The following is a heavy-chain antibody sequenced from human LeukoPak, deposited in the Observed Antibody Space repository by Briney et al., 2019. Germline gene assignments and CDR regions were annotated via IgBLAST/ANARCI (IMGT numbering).Heavy chain of an antibody. V-gene: IGHV4-34*01. CDR3: ARRGLGYCSGGSCYGGYFQH. CDR2: INHSGST. D-gene: IGHD2-15*01. CDR1: GGSFSGYY. J-gene: IGHJ1*01. Sequence: SETLSLTCAVYGGSFSGYYWSWIRQPPGKGLEWIGEINHSGSTNYNPSLKSRVTISVDTSKNQFSLKLSSVTAADTAVYYCARRGLGYCSGGSCYGGYFQHWGQGTLVTVSS.